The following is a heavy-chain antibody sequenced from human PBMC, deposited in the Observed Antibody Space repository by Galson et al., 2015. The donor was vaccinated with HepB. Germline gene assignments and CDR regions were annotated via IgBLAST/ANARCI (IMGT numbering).Heavy chain of an antibody. CDR2: ISGSGGST. D-gene: IGHD2-2*02. Sequence: SLRLSCAASGFTFSSYAMSWVRQAPGKGLEWVSAISGSGGSTYYADSVKGRFTISRDNSKNTLYLQMNSLRAEDTAVYYCAKVLGCSSTSCYKADGMDVWGQGTTVTVSS. CDR1: GFTFSSYA. CDR3: AKVLGCSSTSCYKADGMDV. V-gene: IGHV3-23*01. J-gene: IGHJ6*02.